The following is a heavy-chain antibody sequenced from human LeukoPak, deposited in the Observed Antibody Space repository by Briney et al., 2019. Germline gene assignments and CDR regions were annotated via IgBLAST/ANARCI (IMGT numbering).Heavy chain of an antibody. D-gene: IGHD3-16*01. CDR3: AKGASYGTYDAFDF. V-gene: IGHV3-9*03. J-gene: IGHJ3*01. CDR1: GFTFDDYA. CDR2: ISWNSGSI. Sequence: GRSLRLSCAASGFTFDDYAMHWVRQAPGKGLERVSGISWNSGSIGYADSVKGRFTISRDNAKSSLSLQMNSLRAEDMALYYCAKGASYGTYDAFDFWGQGTMVTVSS.